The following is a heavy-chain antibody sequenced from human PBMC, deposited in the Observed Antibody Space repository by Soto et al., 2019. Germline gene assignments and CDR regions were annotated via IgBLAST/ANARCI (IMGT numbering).Heavy chain of an antibody. D-gene: IGHD5-18*01. J-gene: IGHJ5*02. CDR3: ARERGYSYYNYWFDH. V-gene: IGHV3-48*02. CDR2: ISSGGSVI. CDR1: GFTFSSYS. Sequence: EVQLVESGGGLVQPGGSLRLSCAASGFTFSSYSMNWVRQAPGKGLEWVSYISSGGSVIYYADSVKGRFTISRDNAKNLLYLQLSSLRDEDTAVYSCARERGYSYYNYWFDHWGQGDLVTVSS.